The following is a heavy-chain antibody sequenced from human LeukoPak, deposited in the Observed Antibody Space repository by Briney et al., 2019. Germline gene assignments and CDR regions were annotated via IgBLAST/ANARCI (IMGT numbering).Heavy chain of an antibody. CDR3: ARGGLRWLHSDH. D-gene: IGHD5-12*01. Sequence: GSLRLSCAVSGFTFRNYGMTWVRQAPGKGLEWIGYIYYSGSTNYNPSLKSRVTISLDASNNQFSLKLNSVTSADTAVYYCARGGLRWLHSDHWGQGTLVSVSS. CDR1: GFTFRNYG. CDR2: IYYSGST. V-gene: IGHV4-59*01. J-gene: IGHJ4*02.